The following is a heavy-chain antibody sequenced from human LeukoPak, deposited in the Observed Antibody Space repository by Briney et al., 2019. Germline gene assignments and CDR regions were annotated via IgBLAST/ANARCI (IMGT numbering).Heavy chain of an antibody. J-gene: IGHJ6*02. CDR2: ISSSGSTI. D-gene: IGHD2-2*01. V-gene: IGHV3-48*04. CDR1: GFTFSSCS. CDR3: DLHCSSSSCYLYGMDV. Sequence: GGSLRLSSAASGFTFSSCSMNWIRQAPGKGLEWVSYISSSGSTIYYADSVKGRFTISRDNAKNSLYLQMNSLRAEDTAVYYCDLHCSSSSCYLYGMDVWGQGTTVTVSS.